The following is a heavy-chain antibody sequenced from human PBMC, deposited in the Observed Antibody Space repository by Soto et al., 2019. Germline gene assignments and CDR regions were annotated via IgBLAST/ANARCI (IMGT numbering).Heavy chain of an antibody. V-gene: IGHV1-2*04. CDR3: ARGSYCSGGSCYYHYFDY. D-gene: IGHD2-15*01. J-gene: IGHJ4*02. Sequence: VKVSCKASGYTFTGYYMHWVRQAPGQGLEWMGWINPNSGGTNYAQKFQGWVTMTRDTSISTAYMELSRLRSDDTAVYYCARGSYCSGGSCYYHYFDYWGQGTLVTVSS. CDR1: GYTFTGYY. CDR2: INPNSGGT.